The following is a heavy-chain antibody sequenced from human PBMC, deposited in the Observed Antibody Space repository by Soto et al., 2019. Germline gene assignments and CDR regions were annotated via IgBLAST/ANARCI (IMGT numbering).Heavy chain of an antibody. CDR3: ARGLGGMTTVDY. V-gene: IGHV3-74*01. Sequence: QPWGSLRLSCSASGFTFSTYWMHWVRQAPGKGLVWVPRINSDDTTRSYVDSVQGRFTISRDNAKHTLYLQMNSLRAEDTAVYYCARGLGGMTTVDYWGQGTLVTVS. J-gene: IGHJ4*02. D-gene: IGHD4-4*01. CDR2: INSDDTTR. CDR1: GFTFSTYW.